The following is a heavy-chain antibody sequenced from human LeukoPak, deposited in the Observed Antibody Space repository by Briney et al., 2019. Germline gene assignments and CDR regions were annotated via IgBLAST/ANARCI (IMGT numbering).Heavy chain of an antibody. CDR1: GFTVSSNY. J-gene: IGHJ4*02. CDR3: ASKRYDSSGYYYHPPYYFDY. D-gene: IGHD3-22*01. CDR2: IYSGGST. Sequence: GGSLRLSCAASGFTVSSNYMSWVRQAPGKGLEWVSVIYSGGSTYYADSVKGRFTISRDNSKNTLYLQMNSLRAEDTAVCYCASKRYDSSGYYYHPPYYFDYWGQGTLVTVSS. V-gene: IGHV3-66*01.